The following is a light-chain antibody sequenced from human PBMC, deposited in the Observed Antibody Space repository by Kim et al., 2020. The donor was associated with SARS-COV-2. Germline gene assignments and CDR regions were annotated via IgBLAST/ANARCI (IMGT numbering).Light chain of an antibody. V-gene: IGKV3-20*01. CDR2: GAS. CDR3: QQFGGSPPIT. J-gene: IGKJ5*01. Sequence: EIELTQSPGTLSSSPGETATFSCRASESVDSSKLAWYQQKPGQAPRLLIFGASSRATGIPDRFSGSGSGTDFTLTISRLEPEDFAVYYCQQFGGSPPITFGQGTRLEIK. CDR1: ESVDSSK.